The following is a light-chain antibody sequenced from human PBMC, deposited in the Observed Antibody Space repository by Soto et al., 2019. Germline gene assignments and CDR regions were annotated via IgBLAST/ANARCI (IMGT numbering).Light chain of an antibody. CDR1: QSVXSR. J-gene: IGKJ5*01. CDR3: QQANSVPST. Sequence: IQLTQYPSSVSASAGDRLTINCRASQSVXSRFAWDETKPGKAPKVMXDAASSLHRGGPSRCSGSGSGTDFTLPISSLQPEDFATYYFQQANSVPSTCGQATRLEIK. CDR2: AAS. V-gene: IGKV1-12*01.